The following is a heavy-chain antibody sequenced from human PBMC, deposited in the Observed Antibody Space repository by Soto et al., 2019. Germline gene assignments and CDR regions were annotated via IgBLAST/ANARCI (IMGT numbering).Heavy chain of an antibody. CDR2: INAGNGNT. J-gene: IGHJ4*02. V-gene: IGHV1-3*01. CDR3: ARSSGYYNVDY. D-gene: IGHD3-22*01. Sequence: QVQLVQSGAEVKKPGASVKVSCKASGYTFTSYAMHWVRLAPGQRLEWMGWINAGNGNTKYSQKFQGRVTITRDTSASTAYMELSSLTSEDTAVYYCARSSGYYNVDYWGQGTLVTVSS. CDR1: GYTFTSYA.